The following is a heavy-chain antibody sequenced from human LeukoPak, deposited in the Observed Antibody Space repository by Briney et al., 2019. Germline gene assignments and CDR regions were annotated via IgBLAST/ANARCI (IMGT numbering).Heavy chain of an antibody. V-gene: IGHV5-10-1*01. D-gene: IGHD3-22*01. J-gene: IGHJ3*02. CDR3: ARRLIVVVNKAFDI. CDR2: IDPSASYS. CDR1: GYSFTSYW. Sequence: AESLKISCKGSGYSFTSYWISWVRQMRGKVLEWMGRIDPSASYSNYSPSFQGHVTISADKSISTAYLLWRNLKTSDTAMYYCARRLIVVVNKAFDIWGQGTMVTVSS.